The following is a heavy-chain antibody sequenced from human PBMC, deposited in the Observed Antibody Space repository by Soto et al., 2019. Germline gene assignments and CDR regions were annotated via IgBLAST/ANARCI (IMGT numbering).Heavy chain of an antibody. CDR2: IYPGDSDT. D-gene: IGHD3-22*01. J-gene: IGHJ5*02. CDR1: GYSFTSYW. V-gene: IGHV5-51*01. CDR3: ARLNYDSSGYAPKWYGP. Sequence: PGESLKISCKGSGYSFTSYWIGWVRQRPVKCLEWMGIIYPGDSDTRYSSSFQGQVTISAAKSFSTAYLQWSSLKASDTAMYYCARLNYDSSGYAPKWYGPWGQGTLVTASS.